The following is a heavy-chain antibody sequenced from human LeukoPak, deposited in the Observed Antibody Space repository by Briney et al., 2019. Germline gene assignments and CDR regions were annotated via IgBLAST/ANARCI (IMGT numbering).Heavy chain of an antibody. D-gene: IGHD4-11*01. Sequence: SETLSLTCTVSGGSISPYFWSWIRQPPGKGLEWIGNIYYSGSTNYNPSLTSRVSMSVDLSKNQFSLKLNSVTAADTAVYYCARGATTVTPNDYWGQGTLVTVSS. CDR3: ARGATTVTPNDY. CDR1: GGSISPYF. J-gene: IGHJ4*02. V-gene: IGHV4-59*01. CDR2: IYYSGST.